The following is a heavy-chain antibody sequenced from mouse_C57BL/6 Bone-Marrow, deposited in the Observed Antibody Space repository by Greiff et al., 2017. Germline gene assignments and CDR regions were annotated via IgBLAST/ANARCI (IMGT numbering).Heavy chain of an antibody. CDR1: GYTFTSYG. J-gene: IGHJ3*01. D-gene: IGHD1-1*01. V-gene: IGHV1-81*01. CDR2: IYPRSGNT. Sequence: VKLQESGAELARPGASVKLSCKASGYTFTSYGISWVKQRTGQGLEWIGEIYPRSGNTYYNEKFKGKATLTADKSSSTAYMELRSLTSEDSAVYFCARSLLLAYWGQGTLVTVSA. CDR3: ARSLLLAY.